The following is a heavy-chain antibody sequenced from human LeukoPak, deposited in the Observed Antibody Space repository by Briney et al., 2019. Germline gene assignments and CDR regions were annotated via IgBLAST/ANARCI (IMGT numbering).Heavy chain of an antibody. J-gene: IGHJ4*02. Sequence: GGSLRLSCAASGISVSSNYMSWVRQAPGKGLQWVSVIYADGSTYYADSVKGRITISRDNSRNTLYLQMNSLRAEDTAVYYCARDLATRQRTGLYDSWGQGALVTVSS. CDR3: ARDLATRQRTGLYDS. D-gene: IGHD3-16*02. CDR1: GISVSSNY. V-gene: IGHV3-66*01. CDR2: IYADGST.